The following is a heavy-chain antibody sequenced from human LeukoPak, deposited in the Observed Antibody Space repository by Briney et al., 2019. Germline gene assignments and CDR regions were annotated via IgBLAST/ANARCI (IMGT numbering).Heavy chain of an antibody. D-gene: IGHD6-13*01. CDR1: GGSVSSGLYY. J-gene: IGHJ4*02. Sequence: PSETLSLTCIVSGGSVSSGLYYWSWIRQPAGKGLEWIGRIYTSGSTNYNPSLKSRVTISVDTSKNQFSLKLSSVTAADTAVYYCAREQQLVSSFDYWGQGTLVTVSS. CDR3: AREQQLVSSFDY. V-gene: IGHV4-61*02. CDR2: IYTSGST.